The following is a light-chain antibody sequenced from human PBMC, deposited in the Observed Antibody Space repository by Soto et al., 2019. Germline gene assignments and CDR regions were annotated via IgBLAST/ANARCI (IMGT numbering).Light chain of an antibody. CDR2: GAS. V-gene: IGKV3-20*01. J-gene: IGKJ4*01. CDR1: QSVSSSY. Sequence: EIVFTQSPGTLSLSPGERATLSCRASQSVSSSYLAWYQQKPGQAPRLLIYGASSRATGIPDRFSGSGSGTHFTLTISRLEPDDFATYYCQQYQSFSLTFGGGTRVEVK. CDR3: QQYQSFSLT.